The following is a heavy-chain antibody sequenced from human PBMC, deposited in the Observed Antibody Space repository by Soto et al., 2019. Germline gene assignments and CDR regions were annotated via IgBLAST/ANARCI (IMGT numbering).Heavy chain of an antibody. Sequence: VQLVQSGAEVKKPGSSVKLSCKASGCTFNRYTISWVRQAPGQGLEWMGGIIPIFGTANYAQKFQGRVAMIADESKSAVYMALRRLRSEDTAVYYCALWGFRDGNNSKYNYSGMDVWGQGTTVTVSS. D-gene: IGHD1-1*01. V-gene: IGHV1-69*01. CDR2: IIPIFGTA. CDR1: GCTFNRYT. CDR3: ALWGFRDGNNSKYNYSGMDV. J-gene: IGHJ6*02.